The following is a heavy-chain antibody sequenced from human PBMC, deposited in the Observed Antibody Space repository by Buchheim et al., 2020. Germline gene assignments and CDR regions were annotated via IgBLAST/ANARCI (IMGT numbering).Heavy chain of an antibody. D-gene: IGHD1-26*01. CDR2: IYYSGST. J-gene: IGHJ4*02. Sequence: QVQLQESGPGLVKPSQTLSLTCTVSGGSISSGDFYRSWIRQHPGKGPEWIGYIYYSGSTYYNPSLKSRVTISGDTSKNQFSLKLSSVTAADTAVYSCARTVGATKEIDYWGQGIL. V-gene: IGHV4-31*03. CDR3: ARTVGATKEIDY. CDR1: GGSISSGDFY.